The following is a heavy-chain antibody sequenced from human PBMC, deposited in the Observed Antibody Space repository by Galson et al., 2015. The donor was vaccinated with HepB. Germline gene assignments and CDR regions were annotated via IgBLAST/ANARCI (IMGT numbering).Heavy chain of an antibody. Sequence: SVKVSCKASGYTFSGYYIHWVRQAPGQGLEWMGWINPHSAGTGFAQKFQGRVTMTGDTSISTAYMELSSLRSDDTAVYYCARGVSVVSGPSGWYGGWFDPWGQGTLVTVSS. CDR2: INPHSAGT. CDR1: GYTFSGYY. CDR3: ARGVSVVSGPSGWYGGWFDP. J-gene: IGHJ5*02. V-gene: IGHV1-2*02. D-gene: IGHD6-19*01.